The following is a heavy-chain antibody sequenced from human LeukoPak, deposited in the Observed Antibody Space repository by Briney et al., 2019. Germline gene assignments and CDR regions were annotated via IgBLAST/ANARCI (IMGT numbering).Heavy chain of an antibody. D-gene: IGHD3-10*01. J-gene: IGHJ4*02. CDR1: GFTFSSFS. V-gene: IGHV3-21*04. CDR2: TSSSSAYT. CDR3: ARFVEAHTYYFDY. Sequence: KAGGSLRLSCAASGFTFSSFSMIWVRQAPGKGLEWVSSTSSSSAYTFYAESGKGRFTISRDNAKNSLSLQMDSLRAEDTAMYYCARFVEAHTYYFDYWGQGTLVAVSS.